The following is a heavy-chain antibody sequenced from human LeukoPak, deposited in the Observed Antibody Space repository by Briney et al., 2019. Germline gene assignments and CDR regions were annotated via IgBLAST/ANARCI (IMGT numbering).Heavy chain of an antibody. CDR2: IYYSGTT. Sequence: SETLSLTCTVSGGSISSYYWSWIRQPPGKGLEWIGYIYYSGTTNYNPSLKSRVTISVDTSKNQSSLKLSSVTAADTAVYYCARGNDFGMYYYYMDVWGRGTTVTVSS. V-gene: IGHV4-59*01. CDR1: GGSISSYY. D-gene: IGHD3-3*01. J-gene: IGHJ6*03. CDR3: ARGNDFGMYYYYMDV.